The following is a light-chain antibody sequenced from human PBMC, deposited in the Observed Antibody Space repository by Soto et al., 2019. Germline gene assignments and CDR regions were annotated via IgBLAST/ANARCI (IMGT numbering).Light chain of an antibody. CDR2: DAS. CDR1: QSINNW. J-gene: IGKJ1*01. V-gene: IGKV1-5*01. CDR3: QQYHDYWT. Sequence: DFQMTQSPSTLSASVGDRVAITCRASQSINNWLAWYQQKPGKAPKLLISDASNLESGVPSRFSGSGSGTEFTLTISSLQPDDFAAYYCQQYHDYWTFGQGTKVDIK.